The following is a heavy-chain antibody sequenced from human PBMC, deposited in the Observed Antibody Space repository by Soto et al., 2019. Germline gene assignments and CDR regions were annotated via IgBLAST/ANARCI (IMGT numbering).Heavy chain of an antibody. D-gene: IGHD3-3*01. CDR2: ISAYNGNT. J-gene: IGHJ6*02. CDR1: GYTFTSYG. Sequence: QVQLVQSGAEVKKPGASVKVSCKASGYTFTSYGISWVRQAPGQGLEWMGWISAYNGNTNYAQKLQGRVTMTTDTSTSTAYMELRSMRSDDTAVYYCAGAAQSITIFGGDGMDVWGQGTTVTVSS. V-gene: IGHV1-18*01. CDR3: AGAAQSITIFGGDGMDV.